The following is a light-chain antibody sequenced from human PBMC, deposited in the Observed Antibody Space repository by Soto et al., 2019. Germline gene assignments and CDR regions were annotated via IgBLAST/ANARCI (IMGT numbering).Light chain of an antibody. CDR2: DAS. Sequence: DIQMTQSPSTLSASVGDRVTVTCRASQTIGSWLAWYQQKPGRAPKLLIFDASSLESGVPSRFSGNGSGTEFTLTSSGLQPDDFASYYCQQYNSYSGMFGQGTKVYIK. J-gene: IGKJ1*01. CDR1: QTIGSW. CDR3: QQYNSYSGM. V-gene: IGKV1-5*01.